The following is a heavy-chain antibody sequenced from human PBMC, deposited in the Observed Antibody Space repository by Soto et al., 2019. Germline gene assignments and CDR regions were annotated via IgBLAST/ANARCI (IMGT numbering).Heavy chain of an antibody. CDR3: ARDRGAYSGFDYPAY. D-gene: IGHD5-12*01. Sequence: GGSLRLSCAASEFTFSSYAMHWVRHVPGKGLEWVALISYDGNSKYYAVSVRGRFTISRDNSKNTLYLQMNSLRPDDTAVYYCARDRGAYSGFDYPAYWGQGTLVTVSS. J-gene: IGHJ4*02. V-gene: IGHV3-30-3*01. CDR1: EFTFSSYA. CDR2: ISYDGNSK.